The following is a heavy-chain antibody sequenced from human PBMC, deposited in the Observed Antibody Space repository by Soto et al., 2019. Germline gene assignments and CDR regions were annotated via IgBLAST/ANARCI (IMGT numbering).Heavy chain of an antibody. V-gene: IGHV3-23*01. D-gene: IGHD3-22*01. Sequence: PGGSLRLSCATSGFSFSNYAMSWVRQAPGKGLEWVSGISGSGDSRHSADSVQGRFTISRDNSEDTLYLQMNSLRAGDTAIYYCARVMQVDYYDSSGFQYYFDYWGQGTLVTVSS. CDR1: GFSFSNYA. CDR2: ISGSGDSR. CDR3: ARVMQVDYYDSSGFQYYFDY. J-gene: IGHJ4*02.